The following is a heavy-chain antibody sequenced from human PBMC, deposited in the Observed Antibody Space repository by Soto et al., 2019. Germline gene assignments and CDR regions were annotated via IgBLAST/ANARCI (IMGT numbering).Heavy chain of an antibody. Sequence: SETLSLTCTVSGGSLSSGAYYWSWIRQHPGKGLEWIGYIYYSGSTYYNPSLESRVTLSVDTSKNQFSLKLSSVTAADTAVYYCARAKAPLYSSSWYWFDPWGQGTLVTVSS. CDR3: ARAKAPLYSSSWYWFDP. D-gene: IGHD6-13*01. V-gene: IGHV4-30-4*08. CDR2: IYYSGST. J-gene: IGHJ5*02. CDR1: GGSLSSGAYY.